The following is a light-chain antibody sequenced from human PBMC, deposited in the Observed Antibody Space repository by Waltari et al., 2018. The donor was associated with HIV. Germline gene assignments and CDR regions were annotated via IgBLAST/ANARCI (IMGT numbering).Light chain of an antibody. J-gene: IGKJ1*01. Sequence: EAVLTQSPVSLSVALGRPASISCRSSHSLIYPDGNTYLNWFHQRPGQSPRRLIYKISNRESGVPDRFSASGSVTEFTLHISRVEAEDVGIFYCMQSSHWPGTFGQGTKVEIQ. CDR2: KIS. V-gene: IGKV2-30*01. CDR1: HSLIYPDGNTY. CDR3: MQSSHWPGT.